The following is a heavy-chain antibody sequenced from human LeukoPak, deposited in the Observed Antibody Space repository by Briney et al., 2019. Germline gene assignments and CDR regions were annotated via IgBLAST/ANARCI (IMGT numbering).Heavy chain of an antibody. V-gene: IGHV4-34*01. CDR2: INHSGST. CDR3: ARVRGVPTYFDY. J-gene: IGHJ4*02. D-gene: IGHD3-10*01. Sequence: LRLSCAASGFTFSDYYMSWIRQPPGKGLEWIGEINHSGSTNYNPSLKSRVTISVDTSKNQFSLKLSSVTAADTAVYYCARVRGVPTYFDYWGQGTLVTVSS. CDR1: GFTFSDYY.